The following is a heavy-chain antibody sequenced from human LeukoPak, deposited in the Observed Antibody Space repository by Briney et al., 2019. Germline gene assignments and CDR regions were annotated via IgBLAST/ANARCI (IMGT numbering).Heavy chain of an antibody. D-gene: IGHD3-22*01. CDR2: IYTSGST. Sequence: SETLSLTCTVSGGSISSYYWSWIRQPAGKGLEWIGRIYTSGSTNYNPSLKSRVTISVDTSKNQFSLKLSSVAAADTAVYYCARDSSGYYSYYYYYMDVWGKGTTVTVSS. CDR1: GGSISSYY. CDR3: ARDSSGYYSYYYYYMDV. J-gene: IGHJ6*03. V-gene: IGHV4-4*07.